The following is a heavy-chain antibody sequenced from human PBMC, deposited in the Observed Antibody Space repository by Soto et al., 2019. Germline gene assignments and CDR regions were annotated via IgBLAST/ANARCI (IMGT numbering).Heavy chain of an antibody. CDR2: IKQDGSEK. J-gene: IGHJ4*02. CDR1: GFTFSSYW. Sequence: LRLSCAASGFTFSSYWMSWVRQAPGKGLEWVANIKQDGSEKYYVDSVKGRFTISRDNAKNSLYLQMNSLRAEDTAVYYCARDPPTVAGAHFDYWGQGTLVTVSS. CDR3: ARDPPTVAGAHFDY. V-gene: IGHV3-7*03. D-gene: IGHD6-19*01.